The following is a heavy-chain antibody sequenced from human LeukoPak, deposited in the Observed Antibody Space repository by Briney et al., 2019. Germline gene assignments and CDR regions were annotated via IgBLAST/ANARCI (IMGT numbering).Heavy chain of an antibody. J-gene: IGHJ3*02. CDR2: TSPSGGTI. CDR3: AREKKTEWTTGAFDM. Sequence: GSLRLSCAASGFPFSDYYMSWIRQAPETGLEWLSYTSPSGGTIYYTDSVKGRFTMSRDNAQNALYLEMNSLRAEDTAVYYCAREKKTEWTTGAFDMWGQGTLVIVSS. D-gene: IGHD3-3*01. CDR1: GFPFSDYY. V-gene: IGHV3-11*01.